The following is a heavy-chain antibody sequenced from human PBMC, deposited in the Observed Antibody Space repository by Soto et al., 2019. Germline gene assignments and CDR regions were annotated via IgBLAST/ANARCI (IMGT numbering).Heavy chain of an antibody. V-gene: IGHV1-8*01. J-gene: IGHJ5*02. Sequence: SSVKVSCKASGYTFTNNDINWVRQAPGQGLEWIGWMNTNTNTTDSAEVFEGRVSLTWDTSISTAYMQLNSLKIDDTAVYYCAIEVVETSSLWFAPSGQGTPVTVSA. CDR2: MNTNTNTT. D-gene: IGHD6-6*01. CDR3: AIEVVETSSLWFAP. CDR1: GYTFTNND.